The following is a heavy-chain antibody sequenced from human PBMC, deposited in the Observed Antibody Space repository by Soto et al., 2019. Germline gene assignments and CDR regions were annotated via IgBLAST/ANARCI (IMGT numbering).Heavy chain of an antibody. CDR2: ISYDGSNK. CDR1: GFTFSSYG. J-gene: IGHJ4*02. D-gene: IGHD2-2*01. V-gene: IGHV3-30*18. Sequence: QVQLVESGGGVVQPGRSLRLSCAASGFTFSSYGMHWVRQAPGKGLEWVAVISYDGSNKYYADSVKGRFTISRDNSKNTLYLQMNGLRAADTAVYYCAKDVVPAAEWYDFDYWGQGTLVIVFS. CDR3: AKDVVPAAEWYDFDY.